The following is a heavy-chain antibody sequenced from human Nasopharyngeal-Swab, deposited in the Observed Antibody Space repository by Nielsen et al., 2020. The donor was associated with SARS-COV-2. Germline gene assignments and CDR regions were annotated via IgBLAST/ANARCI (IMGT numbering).Heavy chain of an antibody. CDR3: ASVRLGYCSGGSCYSDYY. J-gene: IGHJ4*02. V-gene: IGHV3-21*01. CDR1: GFTFSSYS. Sequence: GESLKISCAASGFTFSSYSMNWVRQAPGKGLEWVSSISSSSYIYYADSVKGRFTISRDNAKNSLYLQMNSLRAEDTAVYYCASVRLGYCSGGSCYSDYYWGQGTLVTVSS. D-gene: IGHD2-15*01. CDR2: ISSSSYI.